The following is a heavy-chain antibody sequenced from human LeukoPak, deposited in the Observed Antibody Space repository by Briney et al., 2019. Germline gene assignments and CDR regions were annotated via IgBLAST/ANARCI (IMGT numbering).Heavy chain of an antibody. V-gene: IGHV4-34*01. CDR1: GGSFNGYY. D-gene: IGHD3-10*01. CDR3: ARYNSGWFADAFDI. J-gene: IGHJ3*02. Sequence: SETLSLTCAVYGGSFNGYYWSWIRQPPGKGLEWIGEINHSGSTNYNPSLKSRVTISVDTSKNQFSLKLSSVTAADTAVYYCARYNSGWFADAFDIWGQGTMVTVSS. CDR2: INHSGST.